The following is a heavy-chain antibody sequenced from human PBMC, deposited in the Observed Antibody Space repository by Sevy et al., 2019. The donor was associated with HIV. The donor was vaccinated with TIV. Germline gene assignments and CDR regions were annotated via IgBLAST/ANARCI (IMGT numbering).Heavy chain of an antibody. V-gene: IGHV1-69*13. J-gene: IGHJ6*02. CDR3: ARGVSSSWNYYYGMDV. CDR1: GGTFSSYA. Sequence: ASVKVSCKASGGTFSSYAISWVRQAPGQGLEWMGRIIPIFGTANYAQKFQGRVTITADESTSTAYMELSSLRSEDTAVYYCARGVSSSWNYYYGMDVWGQGTTVTVSS. D-gene: IGHD6-13*01. CDR2: IIPIFGTA.